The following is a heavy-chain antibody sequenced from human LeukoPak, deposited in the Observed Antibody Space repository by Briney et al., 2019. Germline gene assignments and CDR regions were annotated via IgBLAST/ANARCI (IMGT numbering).Heavy chain of an antibody. V-gene: IGHV3-21*04. Sequence: GGSLRLSCAASGFTFSSYSMNWVRQAPGKGLEWVSSISSSSSYIYYADSVKGRFTISRDNSKNTLYLQMNSLRAEDTAVYYCAKVRAMVLSWFDPWGQGTLVTVSS. CDR2: ISSSSSYI. D-gene: IGHD5-18*01. CDR3: AKVRAMVLSWFDP. CDR1: GFTFSSYS. J-gene: IGHJ5*02.